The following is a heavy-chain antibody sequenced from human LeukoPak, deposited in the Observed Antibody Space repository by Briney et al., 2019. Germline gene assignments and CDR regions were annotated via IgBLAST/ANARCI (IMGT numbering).Heavy chain of an antibody. V-gene: IGHV4-39*01. D-gene: IGHD6-19*01. CDR2: IYYSGST. Sequence: PSETLSLTCTVSGGSISSRSYCWGWIRQPPGKGLEWIGSIYYSGSTYYNPSLKSRVTISVDTSKNQFSLKLSSVTAADTAVYYCASTIAVAGTAWFDPWGQGTLVTVSS. J-gene: IGHJ5*02. CDR1: GGSISSRSYC. CDR3: ASTIAVAGTAWFDP.